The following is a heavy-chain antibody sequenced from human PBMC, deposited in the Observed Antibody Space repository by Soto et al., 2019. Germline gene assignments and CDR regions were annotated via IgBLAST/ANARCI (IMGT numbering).Heavy chain of an antibody. V-gene: IGHV3-11*01. Sequence: GGSLRLSCAVSGFSFSDYFMSWIRQVPGKGLEWVAYISSSGGATFYADSVKGRFTISRDNAKDSLYLQMNSVRAGDTAVYFCARTRFHYALWWGQGTQVTVPQ. CDR1: GFSFSDYF. CDR2: ISSSGGAT. CDR3: ARTRFHYALW. J-gene: IGHJ4*02. D-gene: IGHD3-16*01.